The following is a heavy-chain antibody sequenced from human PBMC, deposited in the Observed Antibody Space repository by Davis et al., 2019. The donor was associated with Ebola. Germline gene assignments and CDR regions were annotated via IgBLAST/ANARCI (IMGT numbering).Heavy chain of an antibody. D-gene: IGHD2-21*01. J-gene: IGHJ5*02. V-gene: IGHV4-59*01. CDR3: AAYRWNTWFAP. CDR2: IFYSGNA. Sequence: SETLSLTCTVSGGSISNSYWTWLRQPPGKRLEWIGNIFYSGNANYNPSLKSRVTISIHTSENQFSLKVNSVTAADTAVYYCAAYRWNTWFAPWGPGTLVTVSS. CDR1: GGSISNSY.